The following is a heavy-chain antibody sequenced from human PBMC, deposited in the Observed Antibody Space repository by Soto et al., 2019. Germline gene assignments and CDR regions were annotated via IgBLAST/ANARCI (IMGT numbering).Heavy chain of an antibody. CDR2: IDPSDSYT. J-gene: IGHJ5*02. Sequence: GESLKISCKGSGYSFTSYWISWVRQMPGKGLEWMGRIDPSDSYTNYSPSFQGHVTISADKSISTAYLQMNSLRVEDTAIYYCAKTAGYDYVWGSSGLDPWGQGTLVTVSS. D-gene: IGHD3-16*01. CDR1: GYSFTSYW. V-gene: IGHV5-10-1*01. CDR3: AKTAGYDYVWGSSGLDP.